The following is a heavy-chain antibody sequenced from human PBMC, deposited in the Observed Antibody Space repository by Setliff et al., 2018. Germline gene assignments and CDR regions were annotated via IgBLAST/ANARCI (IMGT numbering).Heavy chain of an antibody. CDR2: IFYSGRT. J-gene: IGHJ4*02. CDR1: GASITNINYY. V-gene: IGHV4-39*07. Sequence: SETLSLTCTVSGASITNINYYWGLIRQPPGKGLEWIGSIFYSGRTFYNPSLKSRVTISADTSKNQFSLKLKSVTAADTAVYYCARHATYYYGSGNLPFDSWGQGTLVTVSS. CDR3: ARHATYYYGSGNLPFDS. D-gene: IGHD3-10*01.